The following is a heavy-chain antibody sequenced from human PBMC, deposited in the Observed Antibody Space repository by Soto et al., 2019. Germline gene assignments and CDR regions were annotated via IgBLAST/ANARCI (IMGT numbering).Heavy chain of an antibody. V-gene: IGHV3-30*18. CDR2: ISYDGSNK. CDR3: AKEIREGYGHYYYYYYVMDV. CDR1: GFTFSSYG. D-gene: IGHD5-18*01. J-gene: IGHJ6*02. Sequence: GGSLRLSCAASGFTFSSYGMHWVRQAPGKGLEWVAVISYDGSNKYYADSVKGRFTISRDNSKNTLYLQMNSLRAEDTAVYYSAKEIREGYGHYYYYYYVMDVWGQGTTVPVSS.